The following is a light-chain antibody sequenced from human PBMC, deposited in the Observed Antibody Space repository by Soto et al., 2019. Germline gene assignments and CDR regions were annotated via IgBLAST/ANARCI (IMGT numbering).Light chain of an antibody. V-gene: IGLV1-40*01. CDR2: GNS. CDR1: SSNIGAGYD. Sequence: QSVLTQPPSVSAAPGQRVTISCTGSSSNIGAGYDVHWYQQLPGTAPKLLIYGNSNRPSGVPDRFSGSKSGTSASLAITGLQAEDEAEYYCQSYDSSLSGHVVFGGGTKLTVL. J-gene: IGLJ2*01. CDR3: QSYDSSLSGHVV.